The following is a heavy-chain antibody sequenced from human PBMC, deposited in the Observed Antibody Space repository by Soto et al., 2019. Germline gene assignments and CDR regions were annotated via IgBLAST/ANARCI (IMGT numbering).Heavy chain of an antibody. D-gene: IGHD6-6*01. CDR1: GFTFSSYA. CDR2: ISYDGSNK. V-gene: IGHV3-30-3*01. J-gene: IGHJ6*02. Sequence: GGSLRLSCAASGFTFSSYAMHWARQAPGKGLEWVAVISYDGSNKYYADSVKGRFTISRDNSKNTLYLQMNSLRAEDTAVYYCARELIMYSSSSSDYGMDVWGQGTTVTVSS. CDR3: ARELIMYSSSSSDYGMDV.